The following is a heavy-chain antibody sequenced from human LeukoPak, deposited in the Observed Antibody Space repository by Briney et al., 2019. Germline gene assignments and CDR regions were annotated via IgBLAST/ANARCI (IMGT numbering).Heavy chain of an antibody. D-gene: IGHD3-22*01. Sequence: SETLSLTCTVSGGSISSSSYYWGWIRQPPGKGLEWIGSIYYSGSTYYNPSLKSRVTISVDTSKNQFSLKVTSVTAADTAAYYCARPFTRNSSGRDFDYWGQGTLVTVSS. CDR1: GGSISSSSYY. V-gene: IGHV4-39*01. J-gene: IGHJ4*02. CDR3: ARPFTRNSSGRDFDY. CDR2: IYYSGST.